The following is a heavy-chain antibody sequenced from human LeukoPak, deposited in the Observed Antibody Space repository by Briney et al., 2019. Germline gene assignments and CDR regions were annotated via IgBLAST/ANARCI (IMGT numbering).Heavy chain of an antibody. J-gene: IGHJ4*02. CDR3: ASSSGGYYMGEFDY. V-gene: IGHV3-20*04. CDR2: INWNGGST. D-gene: IGHD3-3*01. CDR1: GFTFDDYA. Sequence: PGRSLRLSCAASGFTFDDYAMHWVRQAPGKGLEWVSGINWNGGSTGYADSVKGRFTISRDNAKNSLYLQMNSLRAEDTALYYCASSSGGYYMGEFDYWGQGTLVTVSS.